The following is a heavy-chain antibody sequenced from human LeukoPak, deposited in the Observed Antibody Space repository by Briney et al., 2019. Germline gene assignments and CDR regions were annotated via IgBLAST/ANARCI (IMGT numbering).Heavy chain of an antibody. Sequence: GGSLRLSCAASGFTFDDYAMHWVRQAPGKGLEWVSGISWNSGSIGYADSVKGRFTISRDNAKNSLYLQMNSLRAEDAALYYCAKDFGIAARPVFDYWGQGTLVTVSS. D-gene: IGHD6-6*01. CDR3: AKDFGIAARPVFDY. J-gene: IGHJ4*02. CDR1: GFTFDDYA. V-gene: IGHV3-9*01. CDR2: ISWNSGSI.